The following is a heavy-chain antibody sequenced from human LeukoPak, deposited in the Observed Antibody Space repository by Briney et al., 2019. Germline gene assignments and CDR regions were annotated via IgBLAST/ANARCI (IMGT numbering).Heavy chain of an antibody. D-gene: IGHD1-26*01. CDR3: ARLRTSGAFLDY. CDR1: GDSFTSVTDY. Sequence: SETLSLTCTVSGDSFTSVTDYWAWIRQPPGKGLEWIASGDYSGGTYYNPSLESRVAISADMSKNQISLKLTSVTGADTAVYYCARLRTSGAFLDYWGQGTLVTVSS. V-gene: IGHV4-39*07. CDR2: GDYSGGT. J-gene: IGHJ4*02.